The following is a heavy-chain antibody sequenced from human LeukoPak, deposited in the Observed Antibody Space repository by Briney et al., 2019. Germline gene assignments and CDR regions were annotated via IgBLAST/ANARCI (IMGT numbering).Heavy chain of an antibody. CDR2: ISYDGSNK. Sequence: GGSLRLSCAASGFTFSSYAMHWVRQAPGKGLEWVAVISYDGSNKYYADSVKGRFTISRDNSKNTLYLQMNSLRAEDTAVYYCARSAVEMSVAGHYFDYWGQGTLVTVSS. D-gene: IGHD6-19*01. V-gene: IGHV3-30-3*01. CDR3: ARSAVEMSVAGHYFDY. J-gene: IGHJ4*02. CDR1: GFTFSSYA.